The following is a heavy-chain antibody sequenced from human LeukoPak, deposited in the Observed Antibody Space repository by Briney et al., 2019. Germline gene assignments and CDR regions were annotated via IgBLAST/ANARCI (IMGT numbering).Heavy chain of an antibody. J-gene: IGHJ6*02. V-gene: IGHV1-8*01. D-gene: IGHD3-3*01. CDR1: GYTFTSYD. CDR3: ARGPMFWSGYFQGDYYYGMDV. Sequence: ASVKVSCKASGYTFTSYDINWVRQATGQGLEWMGWMNPNSGNTGYAQKFQGRVTMTRNTSISTAYMELSSLRSEDTGVYYCARGPMFWSGYFQGDYYYGMDVWGQGTTVTVSS. CDR2: MNPNSGNT.